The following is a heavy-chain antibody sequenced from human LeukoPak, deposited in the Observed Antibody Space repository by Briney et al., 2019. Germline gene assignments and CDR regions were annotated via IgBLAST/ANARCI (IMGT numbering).Heavy chain of an antibody. Sequence: PGGSLRLSCAASGFIFSSFTMNWVRQAPGKGLEWVSSISSDSKSIYYADSVKGRFTISRDNAKNSLFLQMDSLRAEDTALYYCTRGSYGDYGYWGQGTLVTVSS. V-gene: IGHV3-21*01. D-gene: IGHD4-17*01. CDR2: ISSDSKSI. CDR1: GFIFSSFT. J-gene: IGHJ4*02. CDR3: TRGSYGDYGY.